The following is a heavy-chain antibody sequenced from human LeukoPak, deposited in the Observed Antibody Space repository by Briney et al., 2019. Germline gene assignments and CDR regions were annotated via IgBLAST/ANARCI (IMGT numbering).Heavy chain of an antibody. J-gene: IGHJ6*02. CDR3: ARDRSNLWGYGMDV. D-gene: IGHD3-16*01. CDR2: IYYSGST. Sequence: SETLSLTCAVYGGSFSGYYWSWIRQHPGKGLEWIGYIYYSGSTYYNPSLKSRVTISVDTSKNQFSLKLSSVTAADTAVYYCARDRSNLWGYGMDVWGQGTTVTVSS. V-gene: IGHV4-31*11. CDR1: GGSFSGYY.